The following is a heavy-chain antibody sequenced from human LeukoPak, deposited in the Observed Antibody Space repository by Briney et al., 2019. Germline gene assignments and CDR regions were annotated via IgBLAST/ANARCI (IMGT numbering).Heavy chain of an antibody. V-gene: IGHV3-30*02. D-gene: IGHD6-6*01. CDR3: ARSFSAREYFEH. Sequence: GGSLRLSCAASGFTISSHGMHWVRQAPGKGLEWVAFLHSNGNNKYYADVVKGRFAISSDNSKNTLHLQMNSLRPEDTAVYYCARSFSAREYFEHWGQGTLVTVSS. CDR1: GFTISSHG. J-gene: IGHJ1*01. CDR2: LHSNGNNK.